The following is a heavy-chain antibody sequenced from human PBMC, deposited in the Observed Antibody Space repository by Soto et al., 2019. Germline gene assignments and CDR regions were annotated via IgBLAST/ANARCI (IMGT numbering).Heavy chain of an antibody. CDR3: ARSYCSSTSCSHYYYYYMDV. CDR1: GGSISSYY. D-gene: IGHD2-2*01. CDR2: IYYSGST. V-gene: IGHV4-59*01. Sequence: QVQLQESGPGLVKPSETLSLTCTVSGGSISSYYWSWIRQPPGKGLEWIGYIYYSGSTNYTPSLKSRVTISVDTSKNQFSLKLSSVTAADTAVYYCARSYCSSTSCSHYYYYYMDVWGKGTTVTVSS. J-gene: IGHJ6*03.